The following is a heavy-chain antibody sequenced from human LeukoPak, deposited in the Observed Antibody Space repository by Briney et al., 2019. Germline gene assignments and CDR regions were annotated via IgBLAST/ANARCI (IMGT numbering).Heavy chain of an antibody. CDR1: GFTFSSYS. V-gene: IGHV3-21*01. Sequence: GGSLRLSCAASGFTFSSYSMNWVRQAPGKGLEWVSSISSGSSYIYYADSVKGRFTISRDNAKNSLYLQMNSLRAEDTAVYYCAGELGPWGVRGVIIEPNDYWGQGTLVTVSS. D-gene: IGHD3-10*01. CDR2: ISSGSSYI. J-gene: IGHJ4*02. CDR3: AGELGPWGVRGVIIEPNDY.